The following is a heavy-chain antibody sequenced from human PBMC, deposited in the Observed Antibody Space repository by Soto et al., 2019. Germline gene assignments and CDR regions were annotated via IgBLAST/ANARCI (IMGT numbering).Heavy chain of an antibody. D-gene: IGHD7-27*01. V-gene: IGHV1-69*02. CDR3: AKSPHPGSATSSYYGVDV. Sequence: QVQLVQSGAEVKKPGSSVRVSCKASGGTFTNYIITWVRQAPGQGLEWMGRIIPVLSVAYYAQKFQGRVTLSADKSTTPAYMDLSSLTSDDTAVYYCAKSPHPGSATSSYYGVDVWGQGTAVTVSS. CDR1: GGTFTNYI. J-gene: IGHJ6*02. CDR2: IIPVLSVA.